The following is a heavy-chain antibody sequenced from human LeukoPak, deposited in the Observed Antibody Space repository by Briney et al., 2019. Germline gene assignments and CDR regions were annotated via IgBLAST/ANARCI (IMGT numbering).Heavy chain of an antibody. D-gene: IGHD4-17*01. V-gene: IGHV4-4*07. CDR3: ARTNGNYGDYYFDY. CDR1: AGTISSYN. J-gene: IGHJ4*02. Sequence: PSHTLSLTCTAPAGTISSYNWSWLRQPAGKGLDPIGRIYTSGSTNYNPSLKSRVTMSVDTSKNQFSLKLSSVTAADTAVYYCARTNGNYGDYYFDYWGQGTLVTVSS. CDR2: IYTSGST.